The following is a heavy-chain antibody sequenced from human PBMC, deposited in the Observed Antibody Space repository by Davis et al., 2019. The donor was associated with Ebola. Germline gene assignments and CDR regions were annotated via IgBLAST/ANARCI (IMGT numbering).Heavy chain of an antibody. J-gene: IGHJ4*02. CDR1: GFTFSRYA. Sequence: GGSLRLSCAASGFTFSRYAMSWVRQAPGKGLEWVSVISGSSGSTYYADFVKGRFTISRDNSKNTLYLQMNSLRVEDTAVYYCAKDRTSSSWYESGYWGQGTLVTVSS. CDR2: ISGSSGST. V-gene: IGHV3-23*01. CDR3: AKDRTSSSWYESGY. D-gene: IGHD6-13*01.